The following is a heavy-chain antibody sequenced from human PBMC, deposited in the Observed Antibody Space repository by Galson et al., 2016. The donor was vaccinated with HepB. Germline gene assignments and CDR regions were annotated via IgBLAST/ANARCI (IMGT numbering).Heavy chain of an antibody. CDR1: GGSFSGYY. CDR3: ARARHLGYSDTGGYHYFDH. D-gene: IGHD3-22*01. V-gene: IGHV4-34*01. CDR2: IDHSGST. J-gene: IGHJ4*02. Sequence: SETLSLTCAVYGGSFSGYYWSWIRQPPGKGPEWIGEIDHSGSTNYNPSLKSRITISVDTSKNQFSLKLSSVTAADAAVYFCARARHLGYSDTGGYHYFDHWGQGTLVTVSS.